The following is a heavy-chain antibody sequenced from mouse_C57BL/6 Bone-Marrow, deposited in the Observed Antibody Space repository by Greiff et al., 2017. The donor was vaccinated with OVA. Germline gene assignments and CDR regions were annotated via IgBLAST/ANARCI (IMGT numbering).Heavy chain of an antibody. CDR2: INPSSGYT. V-gene: IGHV1-7*01. CDR3: ANIRLGGYFDV. CDR1: GYTFTSYW. Sequence: QVQLQQSGAELAKPGASVKLSCKASGYTFTSYWMHWVKQRPGQGLEWIGYINPSSGYTKYNQKFKDKATLTADKSSSTAYMQLSSLKYEDSAVYYCANIRLGGYFDVWGTGTTVTVSS. J-gene: IGHJ1*03. D-gene: IGHD1-2*01.